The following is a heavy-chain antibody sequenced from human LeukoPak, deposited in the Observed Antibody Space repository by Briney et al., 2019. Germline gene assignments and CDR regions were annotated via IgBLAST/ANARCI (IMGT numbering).Heavy chain of an antibody. J-gene: IGHJ4*02. CDR3: VGSSGWHFDY. D-gene: IGHD6-19*01. CDR1: GFTFSNYW. Sequence: GGSLRLSCAGPGFTFSNYWMNWVRQAPGKGLEWVTNIKEDGSRINYVDSVKGRFTLSRDNAKNSVYLQMDNRRAEDTAVYYGVGSSGWHFDYWGQGILVAVSS. CDR2: IKEDGSRI. V-gene: IGHV3-7*01.